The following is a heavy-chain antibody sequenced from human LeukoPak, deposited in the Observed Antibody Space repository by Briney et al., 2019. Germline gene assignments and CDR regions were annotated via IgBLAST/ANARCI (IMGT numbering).Heavy chain of an antibody. Sequence: GGSPRLSCAASGFTFSNYAMSWVRQAPGKGLEWVSAISGSGGSTYYADSVKGRFTISRDNSKNTLYLQMNSLRADDTAVYYCAKDPSLPSGGISFDIWGQGTMVTVSS. V-gene: IGHV3-23*01. D-gene: IGHD2-15*01. J-gene: IGHJ3*02. CDR2: ISGSGGST. CDR1: GFTFSNYA. CDR3: AKDPSLPSGGISFDI.